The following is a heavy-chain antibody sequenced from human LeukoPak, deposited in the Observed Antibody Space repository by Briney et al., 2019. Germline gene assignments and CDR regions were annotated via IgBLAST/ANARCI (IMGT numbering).Heavy chain of an antibody. CDR2: ISPKSGGT. D-gene: IGHD2-15*01. V-gene: IGHV1-2*02. CDR3: ARGVAANGRRLDP. J-gene: IGHJ5*02. CDR1: GYSFTDYY. Sequence: GASVKVSCKTSGYSFTDYYIHWVRQAPGQGFEWLGWISPKSGGTNYAQKFQDSVSLTRDTSIDTVYMELTSLRLDDTAIYYCARGVAANGRRLDPWGQGTLITVSS.